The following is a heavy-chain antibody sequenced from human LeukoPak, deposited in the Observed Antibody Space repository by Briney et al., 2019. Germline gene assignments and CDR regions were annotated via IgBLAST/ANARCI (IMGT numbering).Heavy chain of an antibody. CDR2: ISSSSSTI. V-gene: IGHV3-48*01. J-gene: IGHJ4*02. Sequence: PGGSLRLSCAASGLIFSTYSMNWVRQAPGKGLEWVSYISSSSSTIYYADSVKGRFTISRDNPKNTLYLQMNSLRAEDTAVYYCARDLPRSEYSYATGVFDYWGQGTLVTVSS. D-gene: IGHD5-18*01. CDR1: GLIFSTYS. CDR3: ARDLPRSEYSYATGVFDY.